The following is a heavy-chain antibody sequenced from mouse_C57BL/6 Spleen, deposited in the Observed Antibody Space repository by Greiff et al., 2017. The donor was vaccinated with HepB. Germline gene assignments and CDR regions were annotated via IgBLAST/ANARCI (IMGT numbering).Heavy chain of an antibody. CDR3: ARGEYDGGYGYFDV. V-gene: IGHV1-55*01. J-gene: IGHJ1*03. CDR2: IYPGSGST. Sequence: VQLQQSGAELVKPGASVKMSCKASGYTFTSYWITWVKQRPGQGLEWIGDIYPGSGSTNYNEKFKSKATLTVDTSSSTAYMQLSSLTSEDSAVYYCARGEYDGGYGYFDVWGTGTTVTVSS. D-gene: IGHD2-14*01. CDR1: GYTFTSYW.